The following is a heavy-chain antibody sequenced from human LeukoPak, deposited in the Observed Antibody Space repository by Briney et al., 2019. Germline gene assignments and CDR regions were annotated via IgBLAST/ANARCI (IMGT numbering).Heavy chain of an antibody. V-gene: IGHV1-2*02. Sequence: GASVKVSCKASGYTFTGYYMHWVRQAPGQGLEWMGWINPNSGGTNYAQKFQGRVTMTRDTSISTAYMELSRLRSDDTAVYYCARNRGVVIAIPGWPKKTNLGNWFDPWGQGTLVTVSS. CDR3: ARNRGVVIAIPGWPKKTNLGNWFDP. J-gene: IGHJ5*02. CDR1: GYTFTGYY. CDR2: INPNSGGT. D-gene: IGHD2-21*01.